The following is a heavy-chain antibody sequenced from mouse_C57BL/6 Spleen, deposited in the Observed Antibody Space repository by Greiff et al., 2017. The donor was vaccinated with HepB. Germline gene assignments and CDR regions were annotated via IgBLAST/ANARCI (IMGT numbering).Heavy chain of an antibody. Sequence: EVKLMESGGGLVKPGGSLKLSCAASGFTFSSYAMSWVRQTPEKRLEWVATISDGGSYTYYPDNVKGRFTISRDNAKNNLYLQRSHLKSEDTAMYYGARDLSLAYWGQGTLVTVSA. CDR3: ARDLSLAY. V-gene: IGHV5-4*01. J-gene: IGHJ3*01. CDR2: ISDGGSYT. CDR1: GFTFSSYA.